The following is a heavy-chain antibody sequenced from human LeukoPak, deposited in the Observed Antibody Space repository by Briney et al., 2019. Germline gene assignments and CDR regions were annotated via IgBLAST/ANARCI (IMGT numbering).Heavy chain of an antibody. Sequence: ASVKVSCKASGYTFTNYAINWVRQAPGQGLEWMGWINTNTGNPTYAQGFTGRFVFSLDTSVSTTYLQISSLKAEDTAVYYCARDPPYYYDSSGYGPGGYFDYWGQGTLVTVSS. CDR3: ARDPPYYYDSSGYGPGGYFDY. CDR2: INTNTGNP. CDR1: GYTFTNYA. V-gene: IGHV7-4-1*02. J-gene: IGHJ4*02. D-gene: IGHD3-22*01.